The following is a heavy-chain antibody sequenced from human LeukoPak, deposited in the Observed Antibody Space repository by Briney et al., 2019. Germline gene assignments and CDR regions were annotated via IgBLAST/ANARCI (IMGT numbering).Heavy chain of an antibody. V-gene: IGHV3-23*01. Sequence: GWSLRLSCAASGFTFSNYVMSWVRLVPGKGLEWVSAMTVSSDSTYYADSVKGRFTISRDNSKNTLYLQMNSLRVEDTAVYYCAKGSAAARPYYFDYWGQGTLVTVSS. CDR1: GFTFSNYV. J-gene: IGHJ4*02. D-gene: IGHD6-13*01. CDR3: AKGSAAARPYYFDY. CDR2: MTVSSDST.